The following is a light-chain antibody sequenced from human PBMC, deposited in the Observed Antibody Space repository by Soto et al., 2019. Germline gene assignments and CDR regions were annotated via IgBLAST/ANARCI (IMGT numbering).Light chain of an antibody. CDR2: EGN. V-gene: IGLV2-23*01. J-gene: IGLJ2*01. CDR3: CSYAGYGKVI. CDR1: SSDVGSYKL. Sequence: QSVLTQPASVSGSPGQSITISCTGTSSDVGSYKLVSWYQQHPGKAPKLMIYEGNKRPSGVSNRFSGSRSGNTASLTISGLQAEDEADYYCCSYAGYGKVIFGGGTKVTVL.